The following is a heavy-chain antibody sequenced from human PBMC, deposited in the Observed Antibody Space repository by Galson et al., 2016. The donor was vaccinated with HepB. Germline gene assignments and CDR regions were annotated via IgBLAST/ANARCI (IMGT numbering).Heavy chain of an antibody. V-gene: IGHV3-23*01. CDR1: GFSFSRNA. Sequence: SLRLSCAASGFSFSRNAMNWLRQAPGKGLEWVSGTSGSGSRKDYAGSVKGRFTISRDNSKNTLYLEMNSLRAEDTAFYCCAKVNTLSPLNWFDPWGQGTLVTVSS. CDR2: TSGSGSRK. J-gene: IGHJ5*02. CDR3: AKVNTLSPLNWFDP.